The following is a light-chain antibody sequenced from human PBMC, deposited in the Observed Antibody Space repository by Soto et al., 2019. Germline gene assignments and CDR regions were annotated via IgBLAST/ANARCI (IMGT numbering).Light chain of an antibody. CDR1: QSVSSY. V-gene: IGKV3-11*01. Sequence: IVLTPSPATLSLSPGERATLSCRASQSVSSYLAWYQQKPGQAPRLLIYDASNRATGIPARFSGSGSGTDFTLTINSLEPEDSAVYYCQQRSNWPSITFGQGTRLEIK. J-gene: IGKJ5*01. CDR2: DAS. CDR3: QQRSNWPSIT.